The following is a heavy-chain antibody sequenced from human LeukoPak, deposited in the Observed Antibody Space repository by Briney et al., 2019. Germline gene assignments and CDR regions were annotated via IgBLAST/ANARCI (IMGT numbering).Heavy chain of an antibody. V-gene: IGHV4-59*08. J-gene: IGHJ4*02. Sequence: PSETLSLTCSVSGGSITNYYWSWIRQSPGKGLAWIGFIYNTGRTNYNPSLQSRVTMSIDTSKNQFSLKLSSVTAADTAVYYCARQGELAIDYWGQGTLVTVSS. CDR2: IYNTGRT. CDR1: GGSITNYY. CDR3: ARQGELAIDY. D-gene: IGHD1-26*01.